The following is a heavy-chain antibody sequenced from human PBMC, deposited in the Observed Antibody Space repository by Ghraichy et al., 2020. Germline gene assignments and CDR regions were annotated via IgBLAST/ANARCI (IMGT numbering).Heavy chain of an antibody. CDR2: IKQDGSEK. V-gene: IGHV3-7*01. J-gene: IGHJ6*02. CDR3: ARDYDDFPEAYYYYGMDV. D-gene: IGHD3-3*01. Sequence: LSLTCAASGFTFSSYWMSWVRQAPGKGLEWVANIKQDGSEKYYVDSVKGRFTISRDNAKNSLYLQMNSLRAEDTAVYYCARDYDDFPEAYYYYGMDVWGQGTTVTVSS. CDR1: GFTFSSYW.